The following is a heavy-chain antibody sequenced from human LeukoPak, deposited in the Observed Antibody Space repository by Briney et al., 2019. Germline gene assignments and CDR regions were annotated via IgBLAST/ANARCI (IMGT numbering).Heavy chain of an antibody. CDR2: IYSGGST. CDR3: ARSPGYSDY. Sequence: GSLRLSCAASGLTVSGTHMSWVRRAPGKGLEWVSVIYSGGSTYYADSVKGRFTISRDNSKNMVYLQMNSLRAEDTAVYYCARSPGYSDYWGQGTLVTVSS. V-gene: IGHV3-53*01. J-gene: IGHJ4*02. CDR1: GLTVSGTH.